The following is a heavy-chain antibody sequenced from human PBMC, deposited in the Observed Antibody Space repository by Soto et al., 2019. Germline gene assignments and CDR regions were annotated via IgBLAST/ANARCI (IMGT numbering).Heavy chain of an antibody. CDR1: GFTVSSNY. CDR2: SGGST. Sequence: EVQLVESGGGLVQPGGSLRLSCAASGFTVSSNYMSWVRQAPGKGLEWVSVSGGSTYYADSVKGRFTISRDNSRNTLYLQMNSLRAEDTAVYYCAREFGTFNGSGSYYANWFDPWGQGTLVTVSS. CDR3: AREFGTFNGSGSYYANWFDP. D-gene: IGHD3-10*01. V-gene: IGHV3-66*01. J-gene: IGHJ5*02.